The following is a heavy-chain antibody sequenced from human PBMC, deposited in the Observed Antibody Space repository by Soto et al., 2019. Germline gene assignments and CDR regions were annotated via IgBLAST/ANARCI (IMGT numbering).Heavy chain of an antibody. J-gene: IGHJ6*02. CDR1: GFTFGSYF. V-gene: IGHV3-23*01. CDR2: INKDGGRT. CDR3: AKDLPWNGMDD. Sequence: EVQLLESGGGLVQPGEALRLSCAASGFTFGSYFMNWVRQAPGKGPEWVSDINKDGGRTHYADSVRGRFTIYRDNSRNTLYLHINRLRAEDTALYYSAKDLPWNGMDDWGQGTTVTVSS. D-gene: IGHD1-1*01.